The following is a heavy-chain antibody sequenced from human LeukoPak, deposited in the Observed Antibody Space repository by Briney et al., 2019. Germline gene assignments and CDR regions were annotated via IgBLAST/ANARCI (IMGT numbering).Heavy chain of an antibody. V-gene: IGHV3-23*01. Sequence: PGGSLRLSCAASGFTFSSYAMSWVRQAPGKGLEWVSAISGSGGSTYYADSVKGRFTISRDNSKNTLYPQMNSLIAEDTAVYYCAKDPRSGGRLPFDYWGQGTLVTVSS. J-gene: IGHJ4*02. CDR3: AKDPRSGGRLPFDY. CDR2: ISGSGGST. CDR1: GFTFSSYA. D-gene: IGHD2-15*01.